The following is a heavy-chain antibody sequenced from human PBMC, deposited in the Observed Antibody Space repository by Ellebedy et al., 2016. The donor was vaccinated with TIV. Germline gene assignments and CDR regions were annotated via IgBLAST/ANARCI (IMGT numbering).Heavy chain of an antibody. D-gene: IGHD1-7*01. V-gene: IGHV3-21*01. J-gene: IGHJ5*02. Sequence: GGSLRLXCAASGFTFSSYSMNWVRQAPGKGLEWVSSISSSSSYIYYADSVKGRFTISRDNAKNSLYLQMNSLRAEDTAVYYCARDHGGTINWFDPWGQGTLVTVSS. CDR2: ISSSSSYI. CDR1: GFTFSSYS. CDR3: ARDHGGTINWFDP.